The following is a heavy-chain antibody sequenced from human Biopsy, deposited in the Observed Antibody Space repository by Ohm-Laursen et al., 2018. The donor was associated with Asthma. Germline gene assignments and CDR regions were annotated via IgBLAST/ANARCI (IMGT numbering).Heavy chain of an antibody. D-gene: IGHD3-3*01. J-gene: IGHJ3*02. CDR1: GFSFNSYG. CDR2: MSFDGRQT. Sequence: SLRLSCAATGFSFNSYGMHWVRQAPGKGLEWAAVMSFDGRQTYYADSVKGRFTISRDNSKNTLYLQMNSLRAEDTAVYYCAKERYYDFWSGYPIWGQGTMVTVSS. V-gene: IGHV3-30*18. CDR3: AKERYYDFWSGYPI.